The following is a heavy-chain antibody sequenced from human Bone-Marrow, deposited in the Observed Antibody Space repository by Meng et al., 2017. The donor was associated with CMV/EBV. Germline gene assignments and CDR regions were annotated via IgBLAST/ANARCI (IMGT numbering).Heavy chain of an antibody. CDR2: MNPNSGNT. D-gene: IGHD6-19*01. J-gene: IGHJ6*02. CDR1: GYTFTNYD. CDR3: ARMTSGSSAWYGSMDV. V-gene: IGHV1-8*01. Sequence: ASVKVSCKASGYTFTNYDINWVRQATGQGLEWMGWMNPNSGNTGYTQKFQGRATMTRNTPITTAYMELSSLRSEDTAVYYCARMTSGSSAWYGSMDVWGQGTTVTVSS.